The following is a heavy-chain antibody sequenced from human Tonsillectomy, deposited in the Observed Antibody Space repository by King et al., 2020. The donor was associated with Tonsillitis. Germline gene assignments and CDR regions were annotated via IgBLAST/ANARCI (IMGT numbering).Heavy chain of an antibody. V-gene: IGHV4-31*03. CDR2: IYYSQKT. D-gene: IGHD2-15*01. CDR3: AGYEGGVFDP. J-gene: IGHJ5*02. Sequence: VQLQESGPGLVKPSQTLSLTCTVSGGSISVGAYYWSWIRQHPGKGLEGNWYIYYSQKTYYNPSLKSRLTISVETSKNQLSLKLSPATAADTAVYYCAGYEGGVFDPWGQGTLVTVSS. CDR1: GGSISVGAYY.